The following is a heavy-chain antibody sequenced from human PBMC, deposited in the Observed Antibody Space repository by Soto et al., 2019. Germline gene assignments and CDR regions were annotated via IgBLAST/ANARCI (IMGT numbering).Heavy chain of an antibody. CDR2: ISAYNGNT. CDR1: GYTFTSYG. D-gene: IGHD1-1*01. V-gene: IGHV1-18*01. CDR3: EVTTGS. Sequence: ASVKVSCKASGYTFTSYGISWVRQAPGQGLEWMGWISAYNGNTNYAQKLQGRLTLTTNTSINTAYMELNSLTSEDTAVYYCEVTTGSWGQGTMVTVSS. J-gene: IGHJ4*02.